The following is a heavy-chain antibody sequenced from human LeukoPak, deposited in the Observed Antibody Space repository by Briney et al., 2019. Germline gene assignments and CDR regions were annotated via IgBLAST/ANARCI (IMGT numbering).Heavy chain of an antibody. CDR2: IQYDVSSE. CDR1: GFTFSSYG. J-gene: IGHJ4*02. CDR3: ARDPGSHNSSGWYDY. D-gene: IGHD6-19*01. Sequence: PGRSLRLSCAASGFTFSSYGMHWVRQAPGKGLEWVAFIQYDVSSEYYADSVKGRFTISRDNAKNSLYLQMNSLRAEDTAVYYCARDPGSHNSSGWYDYWGQGTLVTVSS. V-gene: IGHV3-33*01.